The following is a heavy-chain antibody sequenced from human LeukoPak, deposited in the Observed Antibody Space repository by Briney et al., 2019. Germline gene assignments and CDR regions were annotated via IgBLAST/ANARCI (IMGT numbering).Heavy chain of an antibody. CDR1: GGSIGSFY. CDR3: ARGHRIAANLRWFDP. D-gene: IGHD6-25*01. J-gene: IGHJ5*02. CDR2: IYYSGST. V-gene: IGHV4-59*01. Sequence: SETLSLTCTVSGGSIGSFYWSWIRQSPGKGLEWIGSIYYSGSTSYNPTLESRATISIDTSKNQFSLRLISVTAADTAVYYCARGHRIAANLRWFDPWGRGTLVTVSS.